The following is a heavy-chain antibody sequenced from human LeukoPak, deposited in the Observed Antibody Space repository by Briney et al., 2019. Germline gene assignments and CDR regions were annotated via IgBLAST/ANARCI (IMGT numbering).Heavy chain of an antibody. D-gene: IGHD3-16*01. CDR1: GFTFSSYA. V-gene: IGHV3-23*01. CDR3: AKDRPSGGLFDP. Sequence: GGSLRLSCAASGFTFSSYALSWVRQAPGKGLEWVSAISGSGGSTYYADSVKGRFTIPRDNSKNTLYLQMNSLRAEDTAVYYCAKDRPSGGLFDPWGQGTLVTVSS. CDR2: ISGSGGST. J-gene: IGHJ5*02.